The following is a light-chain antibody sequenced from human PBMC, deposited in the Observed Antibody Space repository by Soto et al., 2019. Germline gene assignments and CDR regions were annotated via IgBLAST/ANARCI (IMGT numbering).Light chain of an antibody. CDR3: SSYSSSSTLYV. V-gene: IGLV2-14*01. Sequence: QSVLPQPASVSGSPGQSITISCTGTSSDIGVYRYVSWYQQHPGKAPKLMIYEGTNRPSGVSNRFSGSKSGNTASLTISGLQAEDEADYYCSSYSSSSTLYVFGTGTKVTVL. CDR2: EGT. CDR1: SSDIGVYRY. J-gene: IGLJ1*01.